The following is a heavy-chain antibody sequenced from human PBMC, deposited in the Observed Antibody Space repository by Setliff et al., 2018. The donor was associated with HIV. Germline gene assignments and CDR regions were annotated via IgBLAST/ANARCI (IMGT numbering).Heavy chain of an antibody. V-gene: IGHV4-30-4*01. D-gene: IGHD3-22*01. J-gene: IGHJ4*02. CDR1: GGSISSSNW. CDR3: ASRDTSRYFDDY. Sequence: SETLSLTCAVSGGSISSSNWWSWVRQPPGKGLEWIGYIHYSGSTYFNPSLKSRVSISTDTSKNQFSLKLTSVTAADTAVYYCASRDTSRYFDDYWGQGTLVTVS. CDR2: IHYSGST.